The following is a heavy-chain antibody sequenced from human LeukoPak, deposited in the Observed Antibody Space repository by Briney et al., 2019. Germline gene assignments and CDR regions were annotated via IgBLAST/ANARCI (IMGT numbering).Heavy chain of an antibody. D-gene: IGHD2-21*02. J-gene: IGHJ1*01. CDR1: GGSISSGSYY. CDR3: ARAEVTSEYFQH. V-gene: IGHV4-61*02. Sequence: PSETLSLTCTVSGGSISSGSYYWSWIRQPAGKGLEWIGRIYTSGSINYNPSLKSRVTISVDTSKNQFSLKLSSVTAADTAVYYCARAEVTSEYFQHWGQGTLVTVSS. CDR2: IYTSGSI.